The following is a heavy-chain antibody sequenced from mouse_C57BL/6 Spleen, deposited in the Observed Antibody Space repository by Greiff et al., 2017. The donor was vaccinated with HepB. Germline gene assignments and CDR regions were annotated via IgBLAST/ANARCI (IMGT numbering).Heavy chain of an antibody. J-gene: IGHJ2*01. CDR3: ASAPYDSNVDY. CDR2: IDPSDSYT. CDR1: GYTFTSYW. D-gene: IGHD2-5*01. Sequence: QVQLQQPGAELVMPGASVKLSCKASGYTFTSYWMHWVKQRPGQGLEWIGEIDPSDSYTNYNQKFKGKSTLTVDKSSSTAYMQLSSLTSEDSAVYYCASAPYDSNVDYWGQGTTLTVSS. V-gene: IGHV1-69*01.